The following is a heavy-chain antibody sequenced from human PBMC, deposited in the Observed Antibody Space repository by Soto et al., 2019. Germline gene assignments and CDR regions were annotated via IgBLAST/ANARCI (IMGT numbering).Heavy chain of an antibody. CDR1: GFTFITDW. V-gene: IGHV3-74*01. J-gene: IGHJ4*02. CDR3: VRHFKK. Sequence: LRLFCAASGFTFITDWMHWVRRPPGKGLVWVARITSDGSSTTYADSVKGRFTISRDNGKNTLYLQMNSLRADDTAVYYCVRHFKKWGQGTRVIVS. CDR2: ITSDGSST.